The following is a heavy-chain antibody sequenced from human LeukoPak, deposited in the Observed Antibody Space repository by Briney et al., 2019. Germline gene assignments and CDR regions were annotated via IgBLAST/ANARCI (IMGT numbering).Heavy chain of an antibody. V-gene: IGHV3-48*01. Sequence: QPGGSLRLSCAASGFTFSSYEMNWVRQAPGKGLEWVSYISSSSSTIYYADSVKGRFTISRDNAKNSLYLQMNSLRAEDTAVYYCAREVALRFLEWVAYMDVWGKGTTVTVSS. J-gene: IGHJ6*03. D-gene: IGHD3-3*01. CDR2: ISSSSSTI. CDR1: GFTFSSYE. CDR3: AREVALRFLEWVAYMDV.